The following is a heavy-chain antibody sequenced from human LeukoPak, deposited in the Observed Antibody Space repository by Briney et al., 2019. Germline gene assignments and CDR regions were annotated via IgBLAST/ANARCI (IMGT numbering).Heavy chain of an antibody. D-gene: IGHD2-15*01. J-gene: IGHJ5*02. V-gene: IGHV1-46*01. CDR2: INPSGGNT. CDR3: AREGYCSGGTCYSTMNWFDP. CDR1: GYPFIDYY. Sequence: GASVKVSCKASGYPFIDYYLQWVRQAPGQGLEWMGMINPSGGNTNYAQKLQGRVTLTTDTSTSTAYMELRSLRSDDTAVYYCAREGYCSGGTCYSTMNWFDPWGQGTLVTVSS.